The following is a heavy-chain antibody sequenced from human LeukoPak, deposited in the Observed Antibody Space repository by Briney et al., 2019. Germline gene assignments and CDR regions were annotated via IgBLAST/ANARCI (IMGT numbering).Heavy chain of an antibody. D-gene: IGHD6-19*01. CDR3: ATPGRIAVAGQFDY. J-gene: IGHJ4*02. V-gene: IGHV4-38-2*02. CDR1: GYSISRGYY. Sequence: PSETLSLTCTVSGYSISRGYYWGWIRQPPGKGLEWIGSIYHSGSTYYNPSLKSRVPISVDASKKQFSLMLNSVTAADAAVYYCATPGRIAVAGQFDYWGQGTLVTVSS. CDR2: IYHSGST.